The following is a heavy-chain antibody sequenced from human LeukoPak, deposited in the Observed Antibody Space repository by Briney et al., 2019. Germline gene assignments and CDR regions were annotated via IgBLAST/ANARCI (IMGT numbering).Heavy chain of an antibody. J-gene: IGHJ4*02. CDR1: GFTFSSCW. CDR2: IKEDESEI. CDR3: ARDRVPTL. Sequence: GGSLRLSCAASGFTFSSCWMSWVRQAPGKGLEWVANIKEDESEIYYVDSVKGRFTISRDNAKKSLYLQMNSLRAEDTAVYYCARDRVPTLWGQGTLVTVSS. V-gene: IGHV3-7*01. D-gene: IGHD3-3*01.